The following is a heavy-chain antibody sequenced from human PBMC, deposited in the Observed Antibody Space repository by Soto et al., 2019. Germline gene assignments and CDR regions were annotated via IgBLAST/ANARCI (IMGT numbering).Heavy chain of an antibody. J-gene: IGHJ6*02. CDR1: GFTFSSYA. V-gene: IGHV3-23*01. D-gene: IGHD3-3*01. CDR3: ARSDGFWSGYSSADV. Sequence: GGSLRLSCAASGFTFSSYAMSWVRQAPGKGLEWVSAISGSGGSTYYADSVKGRFTISRDNSKNTLYLQMNSLRAEDTAVYYCARSDGFWSGYSSADVWGQGTTVTVSS. CDR2: ISGSGGST.